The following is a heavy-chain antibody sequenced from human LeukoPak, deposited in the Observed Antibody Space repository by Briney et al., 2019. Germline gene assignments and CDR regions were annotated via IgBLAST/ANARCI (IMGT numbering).Heavy chain of an antibody. CDR3: ARMGGSYDDY. V-gene: IGHV1-18*01. CDR2: ISAYNDNT. CDR1: GYTFTNYG. J-gene: IGHJ4*02. D-gene: IGHD1-26*01. Sequence: ASVKVSCKASGYTFTNYGISWVRQAPGQGLEWMGWISAYNDNTNYAQKLQGRVTMTAETSTSTAYMELRSLRSDDTAVYYCARMGGSYDDYWGQGTLVTVSS.